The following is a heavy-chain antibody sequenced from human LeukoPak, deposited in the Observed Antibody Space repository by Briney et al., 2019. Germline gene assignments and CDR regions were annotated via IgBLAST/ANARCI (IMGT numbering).Heavy chain of an antibody. Sequence: ASVKVSCKASGYTFTSYGINWVRQAPGQGLEWMGWISAYNDNTNYAQKLQGRVSMTTDTSTSTAYLDLRSLRSDDTAVYYCARDLLYSSGWSASGMDVWGKGTTLTISS. CDR2: ISAYNDNT. J-gene: IGHJ6*03. CDR1: GYTFTSYG. D-gene: IGHD6-19*01. CDR3: ARDLLYSSGWSASGMDV. V-gene: IGHV1-18*01.